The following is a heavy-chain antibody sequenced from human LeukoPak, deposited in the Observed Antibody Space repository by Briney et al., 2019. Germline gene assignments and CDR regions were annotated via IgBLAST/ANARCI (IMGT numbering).Heavy chain of an antibody. V-gene: IGHV3-48*03. CDR3: ARGLVGAMFDYYYYYYMDV. D-gene: IGHD1-26*01. Sequence: GGSLRLSCTVSGFNFKNYEMKWVRQAPGKGLEWVSYISSSGSTIYYADSVKGRFTISRDNAKNSLYLQMNSLRAEDTAVYYCARGLVGAMFDYYYYYYMDVWGKGTTVTVSS. CDR2: ISSSGSTI. CDR1: GFNFKNYE. J-gene: IGHJ6*03.